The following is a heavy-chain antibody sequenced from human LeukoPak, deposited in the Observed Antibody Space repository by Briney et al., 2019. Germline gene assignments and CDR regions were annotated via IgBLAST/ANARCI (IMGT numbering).Heavy chain of an antibody. CDR1: GGSISSYY. V-gene: IGHV4-59*01. J-gene: IGHJ6*03. CDR2: IYYSGST. Sequence: SETLSLTCTVSGGSISSYYWSWIRQPPGKGLEWIGYIYYSGSTNYNPSLKSRVTLSVDTSKNKFSLNLSSVTAADTAVYYCARERPHYYGSGSYYGDYYYYYYMDVWGKGTTVTVSS. CDR3: ARERPHYYGSGSYYGDYYYYYYMDV. D-gene: IGHD3-10*01.